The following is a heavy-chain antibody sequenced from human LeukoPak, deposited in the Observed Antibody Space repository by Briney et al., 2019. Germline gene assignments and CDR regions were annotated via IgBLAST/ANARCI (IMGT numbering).Heavy chain of an antibody. J-gene: IGHJ2*01. Sequence: SETLSLTCTVSGGSLTSGDYYWSWVRQPPGKGLEWIGEIYHSGSTNYNPSLKSRVTISVDKSKNQFSLKLSSVTAADTAVYYCARGPHSYPLWYFDLWGRGTLVTVSS. CDR1: GGSLTSGDY. CDR3: ARGPHSYPLWYFDL. V-gene: IGHV4-4*02. D-gene: IGHD3-16*02. CDR2: IYHSGST.